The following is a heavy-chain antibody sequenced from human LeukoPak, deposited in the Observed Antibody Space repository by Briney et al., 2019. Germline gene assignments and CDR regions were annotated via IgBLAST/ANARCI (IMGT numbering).Heavy chain of an antibody. D-gene: IGHD1-26*01. CDR2: IYYSGST. V-gene: IGHV4-59*01. CDR1: GGSISSYY. CDR3: ARKSGSYYSSYYYYYMDV. Sequence: SETLSLTCTVSGGSISSYYWSWIRQPPGKGLEWIGYIYYSGSTNYNPSLKSRVTISVDTSKNQFSLKLSSVTAADTAVYYCARKSGSYYSSYYYYYMDVWGKGTTVTVSS. J-gene: IGHJ6*03.